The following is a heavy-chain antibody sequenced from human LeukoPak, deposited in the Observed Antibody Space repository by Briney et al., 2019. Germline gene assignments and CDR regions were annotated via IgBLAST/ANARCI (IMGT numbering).Heavy chain of an antibody. V-gene: IGHV4-4*02. J-gene: IGHJ4*02. Sequence: SETPSLTCAVSGGSISSSNWWSWVRQPPGKGLEWIGEIYHSGSTNYNPSLKSRVTISVDKSKNQFSLKLSSVTAADTAVYYCARRMGPYSSIGYYFDYWGQGTLVTVSS. D-gene: IGHD6-13*01. CDR1: GGSISSSNW. CDR2: IYHSGST. CDR3: ARRMGPYSSIGYYFDY.